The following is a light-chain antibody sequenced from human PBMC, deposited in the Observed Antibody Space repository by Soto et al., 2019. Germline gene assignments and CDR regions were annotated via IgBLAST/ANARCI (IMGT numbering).Light chain of an antibody. J-gene: IGLJ1*01. CDR2: DSN. CDR3: QSYGTSLSGLYV. Sequence: QPVLTQPPSVSGAPGQRVIISCTGSSSNIGAGRDVHWYRQFPGEAPKFLISDSNHRPSGVPDRFSVSKSGASASLAITGLRPEDEGDYFCQSYGTSLSGLYVFGTGTQLTVL. V-gene: IGLV1-40*01. CDR1: SSNIGAGRD.